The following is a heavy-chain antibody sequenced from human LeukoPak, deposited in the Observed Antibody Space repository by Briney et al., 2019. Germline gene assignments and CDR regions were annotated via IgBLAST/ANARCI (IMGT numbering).Heavy chain of an antibody. Sequence: SETLSLTCAVSGGSISTYYWSWIRQPPGKGLEWIGYFYYSGSTNYNPSLKSRVTISVDTSKNQLSLKLSSVTAADTAVYYCARDSGYYFDYWGQGTLVTVSS. J-gene: IGHJ4*02. D-gene: IGHD6-25*01. CDR3: ARDSGYYFDY. CDR1: GGSISTYY. V-gene: IGHV4-59*01. CDR2: FYYSGST.